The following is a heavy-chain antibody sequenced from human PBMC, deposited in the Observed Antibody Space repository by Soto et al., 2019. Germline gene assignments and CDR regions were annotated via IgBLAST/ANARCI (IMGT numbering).Heavy chain of an antibody. CDR1: GYTFTSYG. V-gene: IGHV1-18*01. J-gene: IGHJ4*02. Sequence: ASSVKVSCKHSGYTFTSYGISWVRQAPGQGLEWMGWISAYNGNTNYAQKLQGRVTMTTDTSTSTAYMGRGSLRYLATAVYYCARDLPGSGCSCYSDNWGQGTLVTVSS. D-gene: IGHD2-15*01. CDR3: ARDLPGSGCSCYSDN. CDR2: ISAYNGNT.